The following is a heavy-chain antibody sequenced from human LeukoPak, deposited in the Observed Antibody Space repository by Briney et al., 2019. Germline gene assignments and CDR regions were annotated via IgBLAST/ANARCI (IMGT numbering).Heavy chain of an antibody. CDR3: ARGGDGYNRENWFDP. J-gene: IGHJ5*02. V-gene: IGHV1-69*05. Sequence: SVKVSCKASGYTFTSYGVSWVRQAPGQGLEWMGGIIPIFGTANYAQKFQGRVTITTDESTSTAYMELSSLRSEDTAVYYCARGGDGYNRENWFDPWGQGTLVTVSS. CDR1: GYTFTSYG. CDR2: IIPIFGTA. D-gene: IGHD5-24*01.